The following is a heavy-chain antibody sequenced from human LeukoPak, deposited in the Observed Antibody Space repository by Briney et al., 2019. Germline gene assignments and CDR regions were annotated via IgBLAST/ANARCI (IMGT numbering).Heavy chain of an antibody. CDR2: IWYDGSNK. CDR1: GFTFSSYG. V-gene: IGHV3-33*01. D-gene: IGHD3-9*01. Sequence: GRSLRLSCAASGFTFSSYGMHWVRQAPGKGLEWVAVIWYDGSNKYYADSVKGRFTISRDNSKNTLYLQMNSLRAEDTAVYYCGRDRVPVGYDILTGFYYYYGMDVWGQGTTVTVPS. J-gene: IGHJ6*02. CDR3: GRDRVPVGYDILTGFYYYYGMDV.